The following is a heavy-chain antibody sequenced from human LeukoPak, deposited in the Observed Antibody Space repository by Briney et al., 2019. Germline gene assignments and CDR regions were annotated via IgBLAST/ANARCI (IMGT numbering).Heavy chain of an antibody. CDR2: MNPNSGNT. CDR1: GYTFTSYD. J-gene: IGHJ5*02. Sequence: GASVKVSCKASGYTFTSYDINWLRQATGQGLEWMGWMNPNSGNTGYAQKFQGRVTMTRNTSISTAYMELSSLRSEDTAVYYCAHARAGYCSSTSCYRYNWFDPWGQGTLVTVSS. V-gene: IGHV1-8*01. CDR3: AHARAGYCSSTSCYRYNWFDP. D-gene: IGHD2-2*02.